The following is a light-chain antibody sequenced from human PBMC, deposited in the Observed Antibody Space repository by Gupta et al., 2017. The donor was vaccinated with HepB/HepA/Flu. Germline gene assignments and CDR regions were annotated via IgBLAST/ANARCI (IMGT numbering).Light chain of an antibody. CDR2: DVT. CDR3: TSYRKNTLVL. J-gene: IGLJ3*02. V-gene: IGLV2-14*03. CDR1: RSDIGAYNY. Sequence: QSALTHPASVSGSPGQSITISCTGTRSDIGAYNYVSWYQQHPGKDPKLMIDDVTNRPSGVSNRFSGSKAGNTASLTISGLQDEDEADYYCTSYRKNTLVLFGGGTKLTVL.